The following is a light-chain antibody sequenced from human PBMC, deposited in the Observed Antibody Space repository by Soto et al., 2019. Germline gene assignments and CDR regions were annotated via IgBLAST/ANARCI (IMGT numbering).Light chain of an antibody. CDR1: QSISSW. CDR3: QHYDGYSALT. V-gene: IGKV1-5*03. CDR2: GAS. Sequence: DIQMTQSPSTLSASVGDRVIITCRASQSISSWLAWYQQKPGKAPKLLIYGASSLDSGVPSRFSGSRSGTEFTLTISSLQPDDFATYYCQHYDGYSALTFGGGTQVEIK. J-gene: IGKJ4*01.